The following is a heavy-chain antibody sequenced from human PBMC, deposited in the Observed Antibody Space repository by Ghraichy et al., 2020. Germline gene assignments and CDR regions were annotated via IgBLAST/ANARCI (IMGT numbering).Heavy chain of an antibody. CDR1: GYSFTAYW. V-gene: IGHV5-51*01. Sequence: GESLNISCKGSGYSFTAYWIDWVRQMPGKGLEWMGFICPSDSETRYRPSFKGKVTISADKSNNTAYLRWSSLKAADTAMYYCARLPRLTGSASVMEVLGQGTTGPVFS. D-gene: IGHD3-16*01. CDR2: ICPSDSET. CDR3: ARLPRLTGSASVMEV. J-gene: IGHJ6*02.